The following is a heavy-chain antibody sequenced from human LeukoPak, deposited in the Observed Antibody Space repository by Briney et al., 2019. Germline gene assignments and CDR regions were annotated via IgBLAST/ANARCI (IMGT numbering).Heavy chain of an antibody. D-gene: IGHD2/OR15-2a*01. CDR2: ISNTGGRT. Sequence: GGSLRLSCAASGLTFSNYAVGWVRQAPGRGLEWVSAISNTGGRTYYADSVKGRFTISRDNSKNTLYLQMNSLRDDDAGVYYCAKRMGYHFGHFDYWGQGALVTVSS. V-gene: IGHV3-23*01. CDR1: GLTFSNYA. CDR3: AKRMGYHFGHFDY. J-gene: IGHJ4*02.